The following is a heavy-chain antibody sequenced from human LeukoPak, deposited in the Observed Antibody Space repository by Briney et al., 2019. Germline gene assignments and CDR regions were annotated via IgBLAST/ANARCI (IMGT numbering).Heavy chain of an antibody. J-gene: IGHJ5*01. V-gene: IGHV4-34*01. Sequence: PSETLSLTCAVYGGSFGGYYWSWIRQPPGKGLEWIGEINHSGSTNYNPSLKSRVTISVDTSKNQFSLKLSSVTAADTAVYYCARGEWLRSWFGSWGQGTLVTVSS. CDR2: INHSGST. CDR1: GGSFGGYY. CDR3: ARGEWLRSWFGS. D-gene: IGHD5-12*01.